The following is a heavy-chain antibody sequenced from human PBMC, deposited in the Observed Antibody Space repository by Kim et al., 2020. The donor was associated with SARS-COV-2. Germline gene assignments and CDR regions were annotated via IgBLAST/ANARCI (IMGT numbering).Heavy chain of an antibody. J-gene: IGHJ4*02. D-gene: IGHD5-12*01. CDR1: GFSFSDNY. CDR2: ISSSGHT. Sequence: GGSLRLSCAASGFSFSDNYMTWIRQAPGQGLEWLSDISSSGHTSYTDSVKGRFTISRDNAKKSLYLQINSLRVEDTAVYYCARDRDGYNSFDYWGQGTLVTVSS. CDR3: ARDRDGYNSFDY. V-gene: IGHV3-11*06.